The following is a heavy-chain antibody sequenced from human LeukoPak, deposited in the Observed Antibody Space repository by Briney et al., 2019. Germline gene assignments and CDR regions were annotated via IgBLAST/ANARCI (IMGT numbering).Heavy chain of an antibody. V-gene: IGHV1-2*02. CDR3: ARVSRRFGYIFRVTEGPSGMDV. CDR2: INPNSGGT. J-gene: IGHJ6*02. CDR1: GYTFTGYY. D-gene: IGHD3-3*02. Sequence: ASVKVSCKASGYTFTGYYKHWVRQAPGQGLEWMGWINPNSGGTNYAQKFQGRVTMTRDTSISTAYMELSRLRSDDTAVYYCARVSRRFGYIFRVTEGPSGMDVWGQGTTVTVSS.